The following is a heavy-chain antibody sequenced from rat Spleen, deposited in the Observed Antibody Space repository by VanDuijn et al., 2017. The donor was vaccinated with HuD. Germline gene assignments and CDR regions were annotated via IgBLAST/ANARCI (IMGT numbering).Heavy chain of an antibody. CDR2: INNAGST. J-gene: IGHJ4*01. D-gene: IGHD1-1*01. V-gene: IGHV3-3*01. CDR3: ASHRHYSVYVMDA. CDR1: GYSITSSYR. Sequence: EVQLQESGPGLVKPSQSLSLTCSVTGYSITSSYRWNWIRKFPGNKLEWMGYINNAGSTNYNPSLKSRISITRDTSKNQFFLQVNSVTTVDTAIYHCASHRHYSVYVMDAWGQGASVTVSS.